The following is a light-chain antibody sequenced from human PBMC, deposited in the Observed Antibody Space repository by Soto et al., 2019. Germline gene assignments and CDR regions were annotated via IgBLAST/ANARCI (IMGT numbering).Light chain of an antibody. V-gene: IGKV1-5*01. J-gene: IGKJ2*01. CDR3: QESYNSPMFT. Sequence: DIQMTQSPSTLSASVGDTVSITCRASQSISGWMAWYQQKPGKVPKLLIFDASSLESGVPSRFSGSGSGTHFTLTISSLQPEDSATYYCQESYNSPMFTFGQGTKVDIK. CDR1: QSISGW. CDR2: DAS.